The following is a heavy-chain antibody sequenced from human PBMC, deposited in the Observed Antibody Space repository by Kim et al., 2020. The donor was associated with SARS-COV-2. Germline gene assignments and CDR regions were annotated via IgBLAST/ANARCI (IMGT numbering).Heavy chain of an antibody. CDR3: ARGSTVTTDAFDI. V-gene: IGHV3-53*04. J-gene: IGHJ3*02. Sequence: SADSVKGRFTISRHNSKNTLYLQMNSLRTEDTAVYYCARGSTVTTDAFDIWGQGTMVTVSS. D-gene: IGHD4-17*01.